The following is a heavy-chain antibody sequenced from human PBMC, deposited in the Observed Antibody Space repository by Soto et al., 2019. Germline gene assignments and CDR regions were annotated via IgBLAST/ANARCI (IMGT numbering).Heavy chain of an antibody. CDR3: ARGALAARFGDYYYGMDV. CDR2: ISAYNGNT. J-gene: IGHJ6*02. Sequence: ASVKVSCKASGYTFTSYGISWVRQAPGQGLEWMGWISAYNGNTNYAQKLQGRVTMTTDTSTSTAYMELRSPRSDDTAVYYCARGALAARFGDYYYGMDVWGQGTTVTVSS. D-gene: IGHD6-6*01. CDR1: GYTFTSYG. V-gene: IGHV1-18*04.